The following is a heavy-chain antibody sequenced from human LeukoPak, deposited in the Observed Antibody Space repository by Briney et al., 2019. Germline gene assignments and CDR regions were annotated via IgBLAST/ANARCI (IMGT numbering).Heavy chain of an antibody. CDR3: ARGDYGDYLFDY. CDR2: INWNGGST. V-gene: IGHV3-20*04. Sequence: GGSLRLSCAASGFTFDDYGMSWVRQAPGKGLEWVSGINWNGGSTGYADSVKGRFTISRDNAKNSLYLQMNSLRAEDTAVYYCARGDYGDYLFDYWGQGTLVTVSS. D-gene: IGHD4-17*01. CDR1: GFTFDDYG. J-gene: IGHJ4*02.